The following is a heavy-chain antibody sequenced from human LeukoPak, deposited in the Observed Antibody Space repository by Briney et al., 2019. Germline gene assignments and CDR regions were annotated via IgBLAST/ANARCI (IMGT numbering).Heavy chain of an antibody. J-gene: IGHJ6*02. V-gene: IGHV4-34*01. CDR3: ARVRATLGHYYYYGMDV. CDR1: GGSFSGYY. Sequence: SETLSLTCAVYGGSFSGYYWSWIRQPPGKGLEWIGEINHSGSTNYNPSLKSRVTISVDTSKNQFSLKLSSVTAADTAVYYCARVRATLGHYYYYGMDVWGQGTTVTVSS. D-gene: IGHD1-26*01. CDR2: INHSGST.